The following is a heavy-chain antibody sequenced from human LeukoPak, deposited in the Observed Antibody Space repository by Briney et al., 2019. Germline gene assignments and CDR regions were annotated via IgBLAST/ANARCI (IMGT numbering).Heavy chain of an antibody. CDR3: TPGQCTSEYCIHYFEF. Sequence: GGSLRLSCAASGFDFNTASMNWVRQAPGKGLQWVSYISSTGKTIYYEDSVKGRFTISRDNAKNSLSLQMNNLRADDTAVYYCTPGQCTSEYCIHYFEFWGQGTVVTVSS. J-gene: IGHJ4*02. V-gene: IGHV3-48*04. D-gene: IGHD2-15*01. CDR1: GFDFNTAS. CDR2: ISSTGKTI.